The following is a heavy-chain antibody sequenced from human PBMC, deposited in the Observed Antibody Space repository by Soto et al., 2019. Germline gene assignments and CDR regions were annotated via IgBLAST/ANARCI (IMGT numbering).Heavy chain of an antibody. CDR2: IYPGDSDT. D-gene: IGHD5-18*01. Sequence: GESLKISCERSAYSFTSYWIGWVRQMPGKGLEWMGIIYPGDSDTRYSPSFQGQVTISADKSISTAYLQWSSLKASDTAMYYCARRAYSYGLYYYYGMDVWGQGTTVTVSS. CDR1: AYSFTSYW. V-gene: IGHV5-51*01. CDR3: ARRAYSYGLYYYYGMDV. J-gene: IGHJ6*02.